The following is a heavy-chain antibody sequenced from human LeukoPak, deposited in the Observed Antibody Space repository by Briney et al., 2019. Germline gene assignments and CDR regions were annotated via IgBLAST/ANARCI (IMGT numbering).Heavy chain of an antibody. CDR2: IYHSGST. CDR1: GGSISSGGYY. V-gene: IGHV4-30-2*01. CDR3: ARVLPWRGSYFDY. Sequence: PSETLSLTCTVSGGSISSGGYYWSWIRQPPGKGLEWIGYIYHSGSTYYNPSLKSRVTISVDRSKNQFSLKLSSVTAADTAVYYCARVLPWRGSYFDYWGQGTLVTVSS. D-gene: IGHD1-1*01. J-gene: IGHJ4*02.